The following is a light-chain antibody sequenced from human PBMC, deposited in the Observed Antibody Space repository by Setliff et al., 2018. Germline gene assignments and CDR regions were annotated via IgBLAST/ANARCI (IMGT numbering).Light chain of an antibody. Sequence: LTQPAAVSGSPGQSIAISCTGTSSDVGGYNYVSWYQQHPDKAPKLLLYDVTIRPSGVSDRFSGSKSGNTASLTISGLQAEDEAHYYCLSYTSESTHALFAGGT. V-gene: IGLV2-14*03. CDR3: LSYTSESTHAL. CDR1: SSDVGGYNY. J-gene: IGLJ2*01. CDR2: DVT.